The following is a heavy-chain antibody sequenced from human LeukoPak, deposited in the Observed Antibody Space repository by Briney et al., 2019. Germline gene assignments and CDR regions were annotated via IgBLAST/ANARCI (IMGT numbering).Heavy chain of an antibody. J-gene: IGHJ4*02. D-gene: IGHD3-10*01. Sequence: SETLSLTCTVSGGSISSYYWSWIRQPAGKGLEWIGRIYTSGSTNYNPSLKSRVTMSVGTSKNQFSLKLSSVTAADTAVYYCASASYYGSGSYYTGDYWGQGTLDTVSS. CDR3: ASASYYGSGSYYTGDY. CDR1: GGSISSYY. V-gene: IGHV4-4*07. CDR2: IYTSGST.